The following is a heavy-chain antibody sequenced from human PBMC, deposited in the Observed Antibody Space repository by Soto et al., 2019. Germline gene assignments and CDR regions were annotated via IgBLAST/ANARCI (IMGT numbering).Heavy chain of an antibody. V-gene: IGHV4-34*01. CDR3: ARAPRGIAAAGFDY. CDR2: INHSGST. Sequence: SETLSLTCAVYGGSFSGYYWSWIRQPPGKGLEWIGEINHSGSTNYNPSLKSRVTIPVDTSKNQFSLKLSSVTAADTAVYYCARAPRGIAAAGFDYWGQGTLVTVSS. J-gene: IGHJ4*02. D-gene: IGHD6-13*01. CDR1: GGSFSGYY.